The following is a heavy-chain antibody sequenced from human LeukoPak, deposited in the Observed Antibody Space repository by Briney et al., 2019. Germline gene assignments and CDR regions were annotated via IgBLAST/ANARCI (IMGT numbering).Heavy chain of an antibody. CDR1: GFTFSDRY. CDR3: ARDRAVGASDSYDL. J-gene: IGHJ3*01. D-gene: IGHD4-23*01. CDR2: ISTSDRRV. V-gene: IGHV3-11*04. Sequence: PGGSLRLSCIGSGFTFSDRYMAWIRQRPGKGLEWLSYISTSDRRVHLADSVKGRFTVSRDDARKSLFLQMNSLRPDDTAVYYCARDRAVGASDSYDLWGPGTMVIVSS.